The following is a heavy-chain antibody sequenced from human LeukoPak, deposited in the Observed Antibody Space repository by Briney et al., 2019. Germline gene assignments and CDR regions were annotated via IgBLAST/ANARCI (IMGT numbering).Heavy chain of an antibody. J-gene: IGHJ4*02. V-gene: IGHV3-30*18. D-gene: IGHD6-6*01. CDR2: MSYDGSNK. CDR3: AKDSQTFEYSSSSDYDY. Sequence: GGSLRLSCAASGFTFSSYGMHWVRQAAGKGLEWVAVMSYDGSNKYYADSVKGRFTISRDNSKNTLYLQMNSLRAEDTAVCYCAKDSQTFEYSSSSDYDYWGQGTLVTVSS. CDR1: GFTFSSYG.